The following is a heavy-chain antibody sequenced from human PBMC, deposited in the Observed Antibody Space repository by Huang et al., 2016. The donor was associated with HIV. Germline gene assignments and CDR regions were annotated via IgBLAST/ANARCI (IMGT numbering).Heavy chain of an antibody. CDR1: GFSFSNYA. Sequence: QGQLVESGGGVVRPGRSLRLPCAASGFSFSNYAMHWVRQAPGKRLECVTFISNDGTTTYYANSVKGRFTISRDNFKNTLYLQMNRLRGDDTAVYYCTREYTVAGAFDIWGQGTMVTVSS. J-gene: IGHJ3*02. CDR2: ISNDGTTT. D-gene: IGHD5-12*01. CDR3: TREYTVAGAFDI. V-gene: IGHV3-30-3*01.